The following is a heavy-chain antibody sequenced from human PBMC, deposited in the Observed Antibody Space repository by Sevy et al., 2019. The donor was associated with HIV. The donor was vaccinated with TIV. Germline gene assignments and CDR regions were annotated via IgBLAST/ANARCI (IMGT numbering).Heavy chain of an antibody. D-gene: IGHD2-15*01. Sequence: SETLSLTCTFSGGSISRGDYYWSWIRQHPGKGLEWIGYISNSGSTYYNPSLKSRVTISVDTSKNQFSLKLSSVTAADTAVYYCAREDRDIVYGMDVWGQGTTVTVSS. CDR2: ISNSGST. CDR1: GGSISRGDYY. CDR3: AREDRDIVYGMDV. V-gene: IGHV4-31*03. J-gene: IGHJ6*02.